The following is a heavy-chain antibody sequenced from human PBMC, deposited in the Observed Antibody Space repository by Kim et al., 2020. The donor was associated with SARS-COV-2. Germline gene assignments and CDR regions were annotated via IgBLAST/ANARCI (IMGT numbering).Heavy chain of an antibody. Sequence: GGSLRLSCAASGITFSGYAMSWVRQAPGKGLEWVAAISGSGGTYYADSVKGRFAISRDISKDTLYLRMNSLRVEDTALYYCAISVSSGTYYNQFDNWGQGTLVIVSS. CDR1: GITFSGYA. D-gene: IGHD3-10*01. CDR2: ISGSGGT. CDR3: AISVSSGTYYNQFDN. V-gene: IGHV3-23*01. J-gene: IGHJ4*02.